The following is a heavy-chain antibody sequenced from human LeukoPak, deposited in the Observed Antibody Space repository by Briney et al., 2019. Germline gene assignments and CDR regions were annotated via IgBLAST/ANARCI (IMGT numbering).Heavy chain of an antibody. CDR3: ASEDDSSGFPQYGMDV. CDR1: GFTFSNAW. Sequence: GGSLRLSCAASGFTFSNAWMSWVRQAPGKGLEWVSSISSSSSYIYYADSVKGRFTISRDNAKNSLYLQMNSLRAEDTAVYYCASEDDSSGFPQYGMDVWGQGTTVTVSS. V-gene: IGHV3-21*01. CDR2: ISSSSSYI. J-gene: IGHJ6*02. D-gene: IGHD3-22*01.